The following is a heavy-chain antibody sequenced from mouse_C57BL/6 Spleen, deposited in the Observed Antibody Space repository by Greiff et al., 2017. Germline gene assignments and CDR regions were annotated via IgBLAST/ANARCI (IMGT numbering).Heavy chain of an antibody. CDR1: GYTFTSYW. V-gene: IGHV1-64*01. CDR2: IPPNSGST. CDR3: ARYYSNYGMDY. Sequence: QVQLQQPGAELVKPGASVKLSCKASGYTFTSYWMHWVKQRPGQGLEWIGMIPPNSGSTNYNEKFKSKATLTVDKSSSTAYMQLSSLTSEDSAVYYCARYYSNYGMDYWGQGTSVTVSS. D-gene: IGHD2-5*01. J-gene: IGHJ4*01.